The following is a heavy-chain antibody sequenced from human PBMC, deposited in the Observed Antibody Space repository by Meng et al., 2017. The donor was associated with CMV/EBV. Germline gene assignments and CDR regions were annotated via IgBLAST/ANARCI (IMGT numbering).Heavy chain of an antibody. D-gene: IGHD6-19*01. CDR3: ARDSIAVAGTFSYYYYGMDV. V-gene: IGHV4-39*07. CDR1: GGSISSSSYY. J-gene: IGHJ6*02. CDR2: IYYSGST. Sequence: SEPLSPTCTVSGGSISSSSYYWGWILQPPGKGLEWIVSIYYSGSTYYNPSLKSRVTISVDTSKNQFSLKLSSVTAADTAVYYCARDSIAVAGTFSYYYYGMDVWGQGTTVTVSS.